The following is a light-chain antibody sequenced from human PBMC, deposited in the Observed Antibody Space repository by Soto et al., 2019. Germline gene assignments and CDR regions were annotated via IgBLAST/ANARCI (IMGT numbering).Light chain of an antibody. CDR3: SSYTSSLTEV. CDR1: SSNVGGYDF. Sequence: QSALTQPASVSGSPGQSITISCTGTSSNVGGYDFVSWYQHQPGEAPKLMIYDVSHRPSGVSNRFSGSKSGNTASLSISGLQAEDEADYYCSSYTSSLTEVFGGGTKLTVL. CDR2: DVS. J-gene: IGLJ2*01. V-gene: IGLV2-14*03.